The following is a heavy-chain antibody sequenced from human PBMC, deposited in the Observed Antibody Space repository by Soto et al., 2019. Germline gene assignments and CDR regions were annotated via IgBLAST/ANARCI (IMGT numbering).Heavy chain of an antibody. CDR3: ANRQVYGSGIGYYYYGMYV. CDR1: GLTFSSYD. D-gene: IGHD3-10*01. Sequence: PEGSLRLSCAASGLTFSSYDMSWVRQAPGKGLEWVSAISGSGGSTYYADSVKGRFTISRDTSKNTLYLQMKSLRAEDTAVYYCANRQVYGSGIGYYYYGMYVWGQGTTVTVSS. CDR2: ISGSGGST. V-gene: IGHV3-23*01. J-gene: IGHJ6*02.